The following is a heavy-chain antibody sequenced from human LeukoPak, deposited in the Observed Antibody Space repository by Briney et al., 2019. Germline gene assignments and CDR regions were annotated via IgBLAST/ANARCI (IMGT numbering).Heavy chain of an antibody. CDR1: GGSISSSSYY. J-gene: IGHJ4*02. Sequence: PSETLSLTCTVSGGSISSSSYYWGWIRQPPGKGLEWIGSIYYSGSTYYNPPLKSRVTISVDTSKNQFSLKLSSVTAADTAVYYCARVDTTPFDYWGQGTLVTVSS. V-gene: IGHV4-39*07. CDR3: ARVDTTPFDY. D-gene: IGHD2-15*01. CDR2: IYYSGST.